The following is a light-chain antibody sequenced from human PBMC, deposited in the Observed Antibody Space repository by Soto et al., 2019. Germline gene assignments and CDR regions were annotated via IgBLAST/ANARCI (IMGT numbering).Light chain of an antibody. CDR1: QTISNW. J-gene: IGKJ2*01. V-gene: IGKV1-5*03. CDR2: KAS. Sequence: DIQMTQSPSTLSASVGDRVTITCRASQTISNWLAWYQQRPGKAPNLLIYKASSLESGVSSRFSGSGSGTEFTLTISSLQPDDFATYYCQHYNSDPYTFGQGTKREIK. CDR3: QHYNSDPYT.